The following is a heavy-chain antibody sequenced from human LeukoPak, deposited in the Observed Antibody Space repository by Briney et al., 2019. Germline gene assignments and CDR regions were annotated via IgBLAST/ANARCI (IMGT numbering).Heavy chain of an antibody. J-gene: IGHJ4*02. V-gene: IGHV3-23*01. CDR1: GFTFSSYG. CDR2: LSGSGGST. Sequence: GGSLRLSCAASGFTFSSYGMSWVRQAPGKGLEWVSALSGSGGSTYYADSVQGRFSISRDNSKNTVDLQMNSLRAEDTAVYYCARDVIYASEIYSYGDSWGQGTLVTVSS. CDR3: ARDVIYASEIYSYGDS. D-gene: IGHD3-16*01.